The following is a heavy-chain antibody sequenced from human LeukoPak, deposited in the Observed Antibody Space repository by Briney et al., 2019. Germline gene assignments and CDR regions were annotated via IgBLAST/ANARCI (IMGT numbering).Heavy chain of an antibody. CDR2: ISWNSGSI. Sequence: GGSLRLSCAASGFTFDDYAMHWVRQAPGKGLEWVSGISWNSGSIGYADSVKGRFTISRDNAKNSLYLQMNSLRAEDTALYYCAKDGSYTYYYGSGSYGEYFDYWGQGTLVTVSS. D-gene: IGHD3-10*01. V-gene: IGHV3-9*01. J-gene: IGHJ4*02. CDR3: AKDGSYTYYYGSGSYGEYFDY. CDR1: GFTFDDYA.